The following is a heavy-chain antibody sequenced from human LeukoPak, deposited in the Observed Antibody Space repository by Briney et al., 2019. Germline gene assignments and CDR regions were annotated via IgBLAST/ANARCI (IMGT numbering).Heavy chain of an antibody. CDR2: IYYSGTT. D-gene: IGHD1-26*01. V-gene: IGHV4-39*01. Sequence: SETLSLTCTVSGGSISSSNYYWGWIRQPPGKGLEWIGSIYYSGTTYYNPSLKSRVTISVDTSKNQFSLKLSSVTAADTAVYYCARRVSGSYYRDDYWGQGTLVTVSS. CDR3: ARRVSGSYYRDDY. CDR1: GGSISSSNYY. J-gene: IGHJ4*02.